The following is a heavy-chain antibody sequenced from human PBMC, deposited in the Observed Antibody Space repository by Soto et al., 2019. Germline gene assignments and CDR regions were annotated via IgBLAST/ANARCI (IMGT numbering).Heavy chain of an antibody. Sequence: PGESLKISCKGSGYSFTSYWISWVRQMPGKGLEWMGRIDPSDSYTNYSPSFQGHVTISADKSISTAYLQWSGLKASDTAMYYCARLIGYCSSTSCYRGGGYYYYGMDVWGQGTTVTVSS. J-gene: IGHJ6*02. CDR3: ARLIGYCSSTSCYRGGGYYYYGMDV. V-gene: IGHV5-10-1*01. CDR1: GYSFTSYW. D-gene: IGHD2-2*02. CDR2: IDPSDSYT.